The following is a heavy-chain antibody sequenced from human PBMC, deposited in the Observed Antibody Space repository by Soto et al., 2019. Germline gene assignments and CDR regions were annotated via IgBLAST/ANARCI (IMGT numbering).Heavy chain of an antibody. CDR3: ARSINPYYFDY. CDR1: GCSISSSSYY. J-gene: IGHJ4*02. Sequence: SETLSLTCTVSGCSISSSSYYWGWIRQPPGKGLEWIGSIYYSGSTYYNPSLKSRVTISVDTSKNQFSLKLSSVTAADTAVYYRARSINPYYFDYWGQGTLVTVSS. CDR2: IYYSGST. V-gene: IGHV4-39*01.